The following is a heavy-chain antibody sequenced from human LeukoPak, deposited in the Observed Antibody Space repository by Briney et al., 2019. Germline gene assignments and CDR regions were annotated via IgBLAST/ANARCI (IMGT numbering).Heavy chain of an antibody. D-gene: IGHD6-19*01. Sequence: SVKVSRKASGGTFSSYAISWVRQAPGQGLEWMGGIIPIFGTANYAQKFQGRVTITTDESTSTAYMELSSLRSEDTAGYCCARAKPQWLAFFEYWGQGTLVTVSS. V-gene: IGHV1-69*05. CDR2: IIPIFGTA. CDR1: GGTFSSYA. CDR3: ARAKPQWLAFFEY. J-gene: IGHJ4*02.